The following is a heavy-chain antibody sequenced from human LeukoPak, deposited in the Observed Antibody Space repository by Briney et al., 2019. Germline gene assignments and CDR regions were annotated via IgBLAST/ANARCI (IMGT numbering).Heavy chain of an antibody. Sequence: GASVKVSCKASGYTFIGYGISWVRQAPGQGLEWMGWISAYNGNTDYAQKFQGRVTMTTDTSTNTASMELRGLRSDDTAVYYRARDGDLLESYHYNGMDVWGQGTTVTVSS. CDR2: ISAYNGNT. D-gene: IGHD3-3*01. CDR3: ARDGDLLESYHYNGMDV. CDR1: GYTFIGYG. J-gene: IGHJ6*02. V-gene: IGHV1-18*01.